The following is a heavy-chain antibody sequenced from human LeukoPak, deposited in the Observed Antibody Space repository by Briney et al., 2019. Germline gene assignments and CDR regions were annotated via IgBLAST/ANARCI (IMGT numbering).Heavy chain of an antibody. V-gene: IGHV4-59*08. CDR1: GGSISSYY. J-gene: IGHJ5*02. Sequence: SETLSLTCTVSGGSISSYYWSWIRQPPGKGLEWIGYIYYSGSTNYNPSLKSRVTISVDTSKNQFSLRLSAVTAADTAVYYCASAGIAVAGGFDPWGQGTLVTVSS. D-gene: IGHD6-19*01. CDR3: ASAGIAVAGGFDP. CDR2: IYYSGST.